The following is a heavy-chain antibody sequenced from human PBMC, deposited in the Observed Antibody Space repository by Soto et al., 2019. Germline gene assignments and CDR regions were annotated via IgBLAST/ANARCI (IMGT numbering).Heavy chain of an antibody. Sequence: GGSLRLSCAASGFTFSSYAMSWVRQAPGKGLEWVSAISGSGGSTYYADSVKGRFTISRDNSKNTLYLQMNSLRAEDTAVYYCARAYYGFCSGYSPDFDYWGQGTLVTVSS. CDR2: ISGSGGST. V-gene: IGHV3-23*01. D-gene: IGHD3-3*01. J-gene: IGHJ4*02. CDR1: GFTFSSYA. CDR3: ARAYYGFCSGYSPDFDY.